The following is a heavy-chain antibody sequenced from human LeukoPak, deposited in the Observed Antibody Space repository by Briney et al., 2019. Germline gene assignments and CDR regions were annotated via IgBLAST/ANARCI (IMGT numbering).Heavy chain of an antibody. D-gene: IGHD3-22*01. V-gene: IGHV4-31*03. Sequence: SETLSLTCTVSGASISSGTYFWSWIRQHPGKGLEWIGYIYYSGSTYYNPSLKSRVTISVDTSKNQFSLKLSSVTAADTAVYYCARVADSSGYYTHFDYWGRGTLVTVSS. CDR1: GASISSGTYF. CDR3: ARVADSSGYYTHFDY. CDR2: IYYSGST. J-gene: IGHJ4*02.